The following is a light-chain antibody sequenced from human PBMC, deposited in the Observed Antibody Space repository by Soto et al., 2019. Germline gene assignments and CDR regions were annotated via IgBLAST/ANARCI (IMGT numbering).Light chain of an antibody. V-gene: IGKV4-1*01. Sequence: IVVTQSPDSLAVSLGERATIDSKSSQTVFYISNNKSYLAWYQQKPGQPPKLLIYWASTRESGVPDRFSGSGSATDFTLTISSLQEEDVAVYYCQQYFTTPWTFGRGTKVEIK. CDR3: QQYFTTPWT. CDR2: WAS. CDR1: QTVFYISNNKSY. J-gene: IGKJ1*01.